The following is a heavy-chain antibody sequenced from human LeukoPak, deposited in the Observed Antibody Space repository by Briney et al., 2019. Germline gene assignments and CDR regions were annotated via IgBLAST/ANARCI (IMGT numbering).Heavy chain of an antibody. Sequence: SETLSLTCAVYGGSFSGYYWSWIRQPPGKGLEWIGEINHRGSTNYNPSLKSRVTISVDTSKNQFSLKLSSVTAADTAVYYCARVLKYYYDSSGCTFDYWGQGTLVTVSS. CDR3: ARVLKYYYDSSGCTFDY. CDR2: INHRGST. J-gene: IGHJ4*02. V-gene: IGHV4-34*01. D-gene: IGHD3-22*01. CDR1: GGSFSGYY.